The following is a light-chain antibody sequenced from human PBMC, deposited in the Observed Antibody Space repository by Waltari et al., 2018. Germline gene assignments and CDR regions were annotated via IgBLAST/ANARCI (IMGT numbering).Light chain of an antibody. CDR2: EGS. CDR1: ISAVGRYNL. CDR3: CSYAGSSSWV. V-gene: IGLV2-23*01. J-gene: IGLJ3*02. Sequence: QSALTQPASVSGSPGQSITISCTGTISAVGRYNLVSWYQQHPGKAPKLMIYEGSKRPSGVSNRFSGSKSNTASLTISGLQAEDEADYYCCSYAGSSSWVFGGGTKLTVL.